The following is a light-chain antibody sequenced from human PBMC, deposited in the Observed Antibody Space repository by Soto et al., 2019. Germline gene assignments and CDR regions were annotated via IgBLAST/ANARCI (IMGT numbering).Light chain of an antibody. J-gene: IGKJ1*01. CDR2: AAT. V-gene: IGKV1-16*01. CDR3: QQYAGYSRT. CDR1: QGIGDY. Sequence: DIQMTQSPSSLSASVGDRVTITCRASQGIGDYLAWFQQKPGKAPKSLIYAATVLQTGVPSRFSGSGSGTEFTLTINNLQPDDFATYYCQQYAGYSRTFGQGTKVDIK.